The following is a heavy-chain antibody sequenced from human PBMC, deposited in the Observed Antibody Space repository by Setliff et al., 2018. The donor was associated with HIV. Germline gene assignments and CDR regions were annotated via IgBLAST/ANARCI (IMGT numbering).Heavy chain of an antibody. D-gene: IGHD2-8*01. CDR2: MFRTGTS. J-gene: IGHJ5*02. CDR1: GYSIRSGYY. V-gene: IGHV4-38-2*02. Sequence: SETLSLTCAVSGYSIRSGYYWGWIRQSPGKGLERIGPMFRTGTSYYNPSLRSRVTISVDTSKNQFSLKLSSVTAADTAVYYCARDAPTVYANGWFDPWGQGTLVAVSS. CDR3: ARDAPTVYANGWFDP.